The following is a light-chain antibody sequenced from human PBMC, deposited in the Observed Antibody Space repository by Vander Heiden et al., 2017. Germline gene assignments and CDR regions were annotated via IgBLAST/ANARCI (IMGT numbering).Light chain of an antibody. CDR3: QQYDNLPLT. J-gene: IGKJ4*01. V-gene: IGKV1-33*01. CDR2: DAS. CDR1: QDISNY. Sequence: DTQMTQSPSSLSASVGDSVTIPCQLSQDISNYLNWYQQKPGKAPKLLIYDASNLETGVPSRFSGSGSGTDFTFTISSLQAEDIATYYCQQYDNLPLTFGEGTKVEIK.